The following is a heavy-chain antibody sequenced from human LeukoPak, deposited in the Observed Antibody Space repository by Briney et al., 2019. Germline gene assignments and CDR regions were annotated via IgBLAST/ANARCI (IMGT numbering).Heavy chain of an antibody. CDR1: GGTFSSYA. J-gene: IGHJ4*02. V-gene: IGHV1-69*01. D-gene: IGHD2-2*01. CDR3: ASRLYCSNTRCRNFPFAY. Sequence: SVKVSCKASGGTFSSYAINWVRQAPGQGLEWMGGIIPILGTANYAQKFQDRVRITADESTSTAYMELSSLRSEDTAIYYCASRLYCSNTRCRNFPFAYWGQGTLVTVSS. CDR2: IIPILGTA.